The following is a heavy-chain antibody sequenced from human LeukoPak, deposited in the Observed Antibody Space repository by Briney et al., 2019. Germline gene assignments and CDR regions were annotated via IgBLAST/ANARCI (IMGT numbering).Heavy chain of an antibody. D-gene: IGHD6-19*01. CDR3: AKIAVAGTSKNYFVY. CDR1: VYTFTSYY. CDR2: IKPSGGST. V-gene: IGHV1-46*01. J-gene: IGHJ4*02. Sequence: ASVKVSCKASVYTFTSYYMHWVRQAPGQGLDWMGLIKPSGGSTIYSQKFQGRLTMTRDTSTSIVYMELSSLRSEDTAVYYCAKIAVAGTSKNYFVYWGQGTLVTVSS.